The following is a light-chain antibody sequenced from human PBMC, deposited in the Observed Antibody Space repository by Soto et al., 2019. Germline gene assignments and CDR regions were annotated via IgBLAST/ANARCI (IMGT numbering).Light chain of an antibody. CDR3: QQYYNTPWT. CDR2: WAS. CDR1: QSVLYSSNNKNY. J-gene: IGKJ1*01. V-gene: IGKV4-1*01. Sequence: DIVMTQSPDSLAVSLGERATINWKSSQSVLYSSNNKNYLAWYQHKPGQPPKLLIYWASTRESGVPDRFSGSGSGTDFTLTISSLQAEDVAVYYCQQYYNTPWTFGQGTKVEIK.